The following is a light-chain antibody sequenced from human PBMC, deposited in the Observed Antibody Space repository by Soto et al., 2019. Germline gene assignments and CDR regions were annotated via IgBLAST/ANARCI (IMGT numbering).Light chain of an antibody. CDR2: DAS. CDR3: QQYDNWLTGT. V-gene: IGKV3D-15*01. J-gene: IGKJ1*01. Sequence: EIVMTQSPATLSVSPGERATLSCRASQSVSSDLAWYHQKPGQAPRLLIYDASSRATGIPDRFSGGGSGTDFTLTISSLQSEDFAVYYCQQYDNWLTGTFGQGTKVDIK. CDR1: QSVSSD.